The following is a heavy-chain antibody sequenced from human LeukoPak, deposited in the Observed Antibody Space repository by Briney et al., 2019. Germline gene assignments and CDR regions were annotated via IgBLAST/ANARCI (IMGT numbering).Heavy chain of an antibody. J-gene: IGHJ6*04. CDR3: ARSSRGSGALDV. Sequence: PGGSLRLSCAASGFTFSSYSMNWVRQAPGKGLEWVSSISSSSSYIYYADSVKGRFTISRDNAKNSLYLQMNSLRAEDTAVYYCARSSRGSGALDVWGKGITVTVSS. CDR2: ISSSSSYI. CDR1: GFTFSSYS. V-gene: IGHV3-21*01. D-gene: IGHD6-25*01.